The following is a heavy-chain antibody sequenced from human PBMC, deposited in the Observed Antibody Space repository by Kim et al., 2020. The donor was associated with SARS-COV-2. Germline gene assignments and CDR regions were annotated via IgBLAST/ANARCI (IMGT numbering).Heavy chain of an antibody. CDR1: GGSISFYY. CDR3: ARREFIDNYGYGIFDY. V-gene: IGHV4-59*08. J-gene: IGHJ4*02. D-gene: IGHD3-16*01. CDR2: IYYNGST. Sequence: SETLSLTCTVSGGSISFYYWSWIRQPPGKGLEWIGYIYYNGSTNYSPSLKSRVTISVDTSKNQFSLKLRSVTAADTAVYYCARREFIDNYGYGIFDYWGQGTLVTVSS.